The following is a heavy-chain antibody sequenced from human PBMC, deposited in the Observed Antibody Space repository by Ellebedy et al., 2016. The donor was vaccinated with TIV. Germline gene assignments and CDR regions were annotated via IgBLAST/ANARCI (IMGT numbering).Heavy chain of an antibody. CDR1: GFTFSNAW. D-gene: IGHD1-26*01. Sequence: GESLKISCAASGFTFSNAWMSWVRQAPGKGLEWVGRIKSKTDGGTTDYAAPMKGRFTISRDDSKNTLYLQMNSLKTEDTAVYYCTTAGGSYYLYYYYMDVWGKGTTVTVSS. V-gene: IGHV3-15*01. CDR3: TTAGGSYYLYYYYMDV. CDR2: IKSKTDGGTT. J-gene: IGHJ6*03.